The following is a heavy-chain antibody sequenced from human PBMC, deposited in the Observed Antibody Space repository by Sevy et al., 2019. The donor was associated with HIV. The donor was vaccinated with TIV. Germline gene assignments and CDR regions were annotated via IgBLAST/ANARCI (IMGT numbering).Heavy chain of an antibody. V-gene: IGHV3-23*01. CDR3: AKEGGGHYDPDEIGYYFYYYNMDV. CDR2: ISGSGTRT. J-gene: IGHJ6*03. CDR1: GFSFDSYG. D-gene: IGHD3-22*01. Sequence: GGSLRLSCAVSGFSFDSYGMTWVRQAPGKGLEWVSGISGSGTRTYYADSVKGRFSISRDNSKNRLYLQMNSLRSEDTAILYCAKEGGGHYDPDEIGYYFYYYNMDVWGKGTTVTVSS.